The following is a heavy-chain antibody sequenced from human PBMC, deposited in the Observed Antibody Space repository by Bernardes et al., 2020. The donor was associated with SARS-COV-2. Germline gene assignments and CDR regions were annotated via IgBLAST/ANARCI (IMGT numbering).Heavy chain of an antibody. CDR1: GFSFQNFA. CDR3: AKDLFPSGPDAFDV. D-gene: IGHD3-3*01. Sequence: GRLLRSSCAASGFSFQNFAMAWVRQAPGKGLAWLFSLSDASDNIYYGDSVTDRFTISRDNSKNTLYLQMNNLRAEDTAIYYCAKDLFPSGPDAFDVWGQGTRDTVAA. V-gene: IGHV3-23*01. CDR2: LSDASDNI. J-gene: IGHJ3*01.